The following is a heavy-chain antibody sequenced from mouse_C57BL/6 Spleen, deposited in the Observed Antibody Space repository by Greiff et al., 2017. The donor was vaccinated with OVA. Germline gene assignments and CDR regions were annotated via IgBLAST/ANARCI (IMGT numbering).Heavy chain of an antibody. D-gene: IGHD2-3*01. V-gene: IGHV14-4*01. Sequence: VQLQQSGAELVRPGASVKLSCTASGFNIKDDYMHWVKQRPEQGLEWIGWIVPENGDTEYASKFQGKATITADTSSNTAYLQLSSLTSEDTAVYYCTTDGYVDYWGQGTTLTVSS. CDR2: IVPENGDT. CDR1: GFNIKDDY. J-gene: IGHJ2*01. CDR3: TTDGYVDY.